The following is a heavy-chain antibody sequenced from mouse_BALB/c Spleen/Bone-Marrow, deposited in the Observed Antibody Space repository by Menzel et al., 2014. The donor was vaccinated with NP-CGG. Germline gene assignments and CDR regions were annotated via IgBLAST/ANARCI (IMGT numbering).Heavy chain of an antibody. CDR2: IDPYYGGI. CDR3: ARSIEYRPLTY. J-gene: IGHJ3*01. V-gene: IGHV1-39*01. D-gene: IGHD2-14*01. CDR1: GYSFTGYN. Sequence: VQLQQSGPELEKPGASVKISCKASGYSFTGYNMNWVKHSNGKSLEWIGNIDPYYGGISYNQKFKDKATLTVDKSSSTAYMQLKSLTSEDSAVYYCARSIEYRPLTYWGQGTLVTVSA.